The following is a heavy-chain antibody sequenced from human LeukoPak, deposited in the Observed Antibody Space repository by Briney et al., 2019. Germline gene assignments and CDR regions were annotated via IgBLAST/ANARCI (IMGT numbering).Heavy chain of an antibody. Sequence: ASVKVSCKASGYTFTSYGISWVRQAPGQGLESMGWISAYNGNTNHAQKLQGRVTMTTDTSTSTAYMELRSLRSDDTAVYYCARTITIFGVVPGDYWGQGTLVTVSS. J-gene: IGHJ4*02. CDR1: GYTFTSYG. CDR2: ISAYNGNT. D-gene: IGHD3-3*01. CDR3: ARTITIFGVVPGDY. V-gene: IGHV1-18*01.